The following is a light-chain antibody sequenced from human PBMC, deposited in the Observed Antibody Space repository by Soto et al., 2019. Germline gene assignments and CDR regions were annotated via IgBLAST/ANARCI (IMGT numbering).Light chain of an antibody. J-gene: IGKJ1*01. CDR3: QENNSYRT. CDR2: DAS. V-gene: IGKV1-5*01. CDR1: KSISSW. Sequence: DIQMTQSPSTLSASVGDRVTITCRASKSISSWLAWYQQKPGEAPKLLIYDASSLESGVPSRFSGSGSGTEFTLTISRLQPDDFVTYYCQENNSYRTFGQGTKVEMK.